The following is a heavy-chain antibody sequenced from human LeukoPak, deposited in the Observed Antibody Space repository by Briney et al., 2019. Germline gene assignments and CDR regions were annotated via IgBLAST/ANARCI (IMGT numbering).Heavy chain of an antibody. J-gene: IGHJ5*02. CDR1: GFTVSSNY. V-gene: IGHV3-53*01. CDR2: IYSGGST. D-gene: IGHD4-17*01. Sequence: QPGGSLRLSCAASGFTVSSNYMSWVRQAPGKGLEWVSVIYSGGSTYFADSVKGRFTISRDDSKNTLSLQMNSLRVEDTAVYYCARDHGDYPISVYWFDPRGQGTRVTVSS. CDR3: ARDHGDYPISVYWFDP.